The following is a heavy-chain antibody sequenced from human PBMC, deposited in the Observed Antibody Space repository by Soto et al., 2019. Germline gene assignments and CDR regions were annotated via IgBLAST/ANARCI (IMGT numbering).Heavy chain of an antibody. J-gene: IGHJ4*02. Sequence: GGSLRLSCAASGFTFSSYGMHWVRQAPGKGLEWVAVISYDGSNKYYADSVKGRFTISRDNSKNTLYLQMNSLRAEDTAVYYCAKEGYSGYDSHFDYWGQGTLVTVSS. CDR3: AKEGYSGYDSHFDY. V-gene: IGHV3-30*18. CDR1: GFTFSSYG. D-gene: IGHD5-12*01. CDR2: ISYDGSNK.